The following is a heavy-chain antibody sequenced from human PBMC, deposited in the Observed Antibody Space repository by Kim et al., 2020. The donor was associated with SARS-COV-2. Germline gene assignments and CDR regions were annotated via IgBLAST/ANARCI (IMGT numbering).Heavy chain of an antibody. V-gene: IGHV3-72*01. CDR2: TRNKANSYTT. CDR3: ARGAPGQWLLYGYYYGMDV. CDR1: GFTFSDHY. J-gene: IGHJ6*02. Sequence: GGSLRLSCAASGFTFSDHYMDWVRQAPGKGLEWVGRTRNKANSYTTEYAASVKGRFTISRDDSKNSLYLQMNSLKTEDTAVYYCARGAPGQWLLYGYYYGMDVWGQGTTVTVSS. D-gene: IGHD6-19*01.